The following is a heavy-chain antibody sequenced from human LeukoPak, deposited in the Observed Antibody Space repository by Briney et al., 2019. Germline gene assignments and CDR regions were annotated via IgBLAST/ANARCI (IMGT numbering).Heavy chain of an antibody. CDR1: GFTFSSYE. J-gene: IGHJ6*04. V-gene: IGHV3-48*03. Sequence: PGGSLRLSCAASGFTFSSYEMNWVRQAPGKGLEWVSYISSSGSTIYYADSVKGRFTTSRDNAKNSLYLQMNSLRAEDTAVYYCASFVLLWFGEPRNGMDVWGKGTTVTVSS. CDR3: ASFVLLWFGEPRNGMDV. CDR2: ISSSGSTI. D-gene: IGHD3-10*01.